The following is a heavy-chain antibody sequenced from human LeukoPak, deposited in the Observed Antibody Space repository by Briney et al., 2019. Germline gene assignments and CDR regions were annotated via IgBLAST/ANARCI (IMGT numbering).Heavy chain of an antibody. Sequence: ASETLSLTCAVYGGSFSGYYWSWIRQPPGKGLEWIGYIYYSGSTYYNPSLKSRVTISVDTSKNQFSLKLSSVTAADTAVYYCARGTALDYWGQGTLVTVSS. CDR3: ARGTALDY. V-gene: IGHV4-34*09. CDR2: IYYSGST. J-gene: IGHJ4*02. CDR1: GGSFSGYY. D-gene: IGHD2-21*02.